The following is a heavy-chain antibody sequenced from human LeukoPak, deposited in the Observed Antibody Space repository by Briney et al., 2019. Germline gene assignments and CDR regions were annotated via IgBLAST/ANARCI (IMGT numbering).Heavy chain of an antibody. Sequence: KPGGSLRLSCAASGFTFSDYYMSWIRQAPGKGLGWVSYISSSGSTIYYADSVKGRFTISRDNAKNSLYLQMNSLRAEDTAVYYCASAEWSGYLFPFHWGQGTLVTVSS. CDR1: GFTFSDYY. D-gene: IGHD3-3*01. CDR3: ASAEWSGYLFPFH. CDR2: ISSSGSTI. V-gene: IGHV3-11*04. J-gene: IGHJ4*02.